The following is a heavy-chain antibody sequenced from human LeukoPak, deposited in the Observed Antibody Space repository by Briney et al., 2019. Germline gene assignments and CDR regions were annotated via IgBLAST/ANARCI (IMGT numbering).Heavy chain of an antibody. J-gene: IGHJ3*02. V-gene: IGHV3-74*03. D-gene: IGHD3-16*01. CDR1: GFTFSSHW. CDR2: INGDGSNT. Sequence: GGSLRLSCAAAGFTFSSHWMHWVRQAPGKGLVWVSRINGDGSNTTYADSVKGQFTISRDNAKNTLFLQMNSLRAEDTAVYYCARDDALGDNALDIWGQGTMVTVSS. CDR3: ARDDALGDNALDI.